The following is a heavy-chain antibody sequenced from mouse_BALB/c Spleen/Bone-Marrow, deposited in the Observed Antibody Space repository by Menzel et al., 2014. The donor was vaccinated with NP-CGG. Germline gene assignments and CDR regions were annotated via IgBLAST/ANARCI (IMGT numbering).Heavy chain of an antibody. Sequence: EVKLVESGGGLVQPGGSRKLSCAASGFTFSSFGMHWVRQAPEKGLEWVAYISSGSSTIYYADTVKGRFTISRDNPKNTLFLQMTSLRSEDTAMYYCARWRCGYAMDYWGQGTSVTVSS. CDR3: ARWRCGYAMDY. CDR1: GFTFSSFG. V-gene: IGHV5-17*02. CDR2: ISSGSSTI. J-gene: IGHJ4*01.